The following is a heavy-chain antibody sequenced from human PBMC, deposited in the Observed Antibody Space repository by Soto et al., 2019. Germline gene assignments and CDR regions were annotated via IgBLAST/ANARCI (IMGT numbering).Heavy chain of an antibody. D-gene: IGHD5-12*01. CDR2: ISNSGIYT. CDR1: GFTFSDYY. J-gene: IGHJ4*02. Sequence: GGSLILSCAASGFTFSDYYMTWIRQAPGKGLEWVSYISNSGIYTNYAASVKGRFTISRDNPKKSVYLQMHSLSAADTAVYYCARSGSDYDSAYYRLWGQGTLVTVSS. V-gene: IGHV3-11*06. CDR3: ARSGSDYDSAYYRL.